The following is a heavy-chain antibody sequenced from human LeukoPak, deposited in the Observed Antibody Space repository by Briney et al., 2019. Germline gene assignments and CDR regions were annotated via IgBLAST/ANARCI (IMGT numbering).Heavy chain of an antibody. V-gene: IGHV3-74*01. D-gene: IGHD5-18*01. J-gene: IGHJ4*02. CDR3: ARAYTAMEPFFDY. CDR1: GFTFSSYW. Sequence: GGSLRLSCAASGFTFSSYWMHWVRQAPGKGLVWVSRINSDGSSTSYADSVKGRFTISRDNAKSTLYLQMNSLRAEDTAVYYCARAYTAMEPFFDYWGQGTLVTVSS. CDR2: INSDGSST.